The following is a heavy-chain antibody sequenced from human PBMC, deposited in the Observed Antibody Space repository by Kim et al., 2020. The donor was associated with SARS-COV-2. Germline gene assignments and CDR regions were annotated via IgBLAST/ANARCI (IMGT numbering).Heavy chain of an antibody. CDR2: INHSGST. D-gene: IGHD6-13*01. CDR1: GGSFSGYY. CDR3: ARGLRIAAAGTHYFDY. J-gene: IGHJ4*02. Sequence: SETLSLTCAVYGGSFSGYYWSWIRQPPGKGLEWIGEINHSGSTNYNPSLKSRVTISVDTSKNQFSLKLSSVTAADTAVYYCARGLRIAAAGTHYFDYWGQGTLVTVSS. V-gene: IGHV4-34*01.